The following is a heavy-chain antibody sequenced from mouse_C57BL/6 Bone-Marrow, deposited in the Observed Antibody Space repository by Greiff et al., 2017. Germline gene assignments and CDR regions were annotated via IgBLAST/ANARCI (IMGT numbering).Heavy chain of an antibody. D-gene: IGHD1-1*01. J-gene: IGHJ3*01. CDR2: INPSSGYT. Sequence: QVQLQQSGAELARPGASVKMSCKASGYTFTSSTMHWVKQRPGQGLEWIGYINPSSGYTKYNQKFKDKATLTADKSSSTAYMQLSSLTSEDSAVYYCAKNYYGSRFAYGGQGTLVTVSA. CDR1: GYTFTSST. V-gene: IGHV1-4*01. CDR3: AKNYYGSRFAY.